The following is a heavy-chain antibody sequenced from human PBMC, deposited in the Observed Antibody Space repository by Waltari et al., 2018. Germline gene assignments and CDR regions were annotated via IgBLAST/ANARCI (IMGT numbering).Heavy chain of an antibody. J-gene: IGHJ5*02. Sequence: QVQLQESGPGLVKPSGTLSLTCAVSGVSLSTNNWWSWVRQPPGKGLEWIGEIHHSGSTNYNPSLESRGAISVDKSKNQFSLKVRSVTAADTAVYYCARVAVPAVTTNWFDPWGQGTLVTVSS. V-gene: IGHV4-4*02. D-gene: IGHD2-2*01. CDR2: IHHSGST. CDR3: ARVAVPAVTTNWFDP. CDR1: GVSLSTNNW.